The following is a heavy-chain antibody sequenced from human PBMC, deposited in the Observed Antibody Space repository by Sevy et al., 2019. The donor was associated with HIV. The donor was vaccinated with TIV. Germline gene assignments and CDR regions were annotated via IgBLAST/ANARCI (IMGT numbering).Heavy chain of an antibody. J-gene: IGHJ3*02. CDR2: ISSSSSTI. D-gene: IGHD1-26*01. V-gene: IGHV3-48*02. Sequence: GGSLRLSCAASGFTFSSYSMNWVRQAPGKGLEWVSYISSSSSTINYEDSVKGRFTMSRDNAKNSLYLQMNSLRDEDTAVYYCASEGVGATVGAFDIWGQGTMVTVSS. CDR3: ASEGVGATVGAFDI. CDR1: GFTFSSYS.